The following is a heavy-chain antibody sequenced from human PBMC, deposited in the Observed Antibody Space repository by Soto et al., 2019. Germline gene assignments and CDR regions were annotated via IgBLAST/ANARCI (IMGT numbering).Heavy chain of an antibody. CDR3: ARTQYYDILTGPKLRRNYYMDV. D-gene: IGHD3-9*01. V-gene: IGHV4-39*07. Sequence: SETLSLTCIVSGGSISSGSYYWGWVRQPPGKGLEWIGSVSYTGSTNYNPSLKSRVTISVDTSKNQFSLKLSSVTAADTAVYYCARTQYYDILTGPKLRRNYYMDVWGKGTTVTVSS. J-gene: IGHJ6*03. CDR2: VSYTGST. CDR1: GGSISSGSYY.